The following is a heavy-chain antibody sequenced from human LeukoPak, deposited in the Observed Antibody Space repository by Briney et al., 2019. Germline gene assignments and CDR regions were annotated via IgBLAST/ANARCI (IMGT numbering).Heavy chain of an antibody. Sequence: SETLSLTCAVSGGSISSSNWWCWVRQPPGKGLGWIGEIYHSGNTNYNPSLKSRVTISVDKSKNQFSLKLSSVTAADTAVYYCATFSLGPNDYWGQGTLVTVSS. J-gene: IGHJ4*02. CDR3: ATFSLGPNDY. V-gene: IGHV4-4*02. CDR2: IYHSGNT. D-gene: IGHD7-27*01. CDR1: GGSISSSNW.